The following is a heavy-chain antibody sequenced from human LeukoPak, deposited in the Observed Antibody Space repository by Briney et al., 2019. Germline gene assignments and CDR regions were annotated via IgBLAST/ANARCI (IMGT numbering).Heavy chain of an antibody. CDR3: AKDRSSGRPYFFDY. V-gene: IGHV3-48*03. D-gene: IGHD6-19*01. CDR2: ISTTGSSI. CDR1: GFTFSSYE. J-gene: IGHJ4*02. Sequence: GGSLTLSCAASGFTFSSYEMNWVRQAPGKGLEWVSYISTTGSSIYYADSVKGRLTMSRDNVKNLLYLQLNSLRAEDTALYYCAKDRSSGRPYFFDYWGQGTLVTVSS.